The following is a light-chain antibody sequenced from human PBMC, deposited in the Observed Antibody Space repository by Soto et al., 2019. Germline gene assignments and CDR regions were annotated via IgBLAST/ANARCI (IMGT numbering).Light chain of an antibody. CDR1: QTVSSSY. CDR3: QQYGSSVT. CDR2: GAS. J-gene: IGKJ4*01. Sequence: EIVLTQSPGTLSLSPGERPTLSCRASQTVSSSYLTWYQQKPGQAPRLLNYGASSKATSVPDRFSGTGSGTDFTLTISRLEPEYFAVYYCQQYGSSVTFGGGTKVEIK. V-gene: IGKV3-20*01.